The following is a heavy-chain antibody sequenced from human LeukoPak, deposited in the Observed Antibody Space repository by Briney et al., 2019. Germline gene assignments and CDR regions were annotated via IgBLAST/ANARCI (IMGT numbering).Heavy chain of an antibody. CDR2: ISSSSSYI. D-gene: IGHD6-13*01. Sequence: PGGSLRLSCAASGFTFSSYSMNWVRQAPGKGLEWVSSISSSSSYIYYADSVKGRFTISRDNAKNSLYLQMNSLRAEDTAVYYCASKGEAAAGRLRFGPWGQGTLVTVSS. J-gene: IGHJ5*02. CDR3: ASKGEAAAGRLRFGP. V-gene: IGHV3-21*01. CDR1: GFTFSSYS.